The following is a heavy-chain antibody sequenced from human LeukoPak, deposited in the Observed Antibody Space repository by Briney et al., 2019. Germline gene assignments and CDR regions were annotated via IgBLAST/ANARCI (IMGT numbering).Heavy chain of an antibody. D-gene: IGHD2-15*01. J-gene: IGHJ4*02. V-gene: IGHV4-59*01. CDR2: IYYSGST. CDR1: GGSISSYY. CDR3: AREGVKFSSVDY. Sequence: PSETLSLTCTVSGGSISSYYWSWIRQPPGKGLEWIGYIYYSGSTNYNPSHKSRVTISVDTSKNQFSLKLSSVTAADTAVYYCAREGVKFSSVDYWGQGTLVTVSS.